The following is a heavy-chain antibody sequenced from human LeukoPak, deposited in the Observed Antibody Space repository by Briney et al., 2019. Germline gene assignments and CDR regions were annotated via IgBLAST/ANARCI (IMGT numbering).Heavy chain of an antibody. D-gene: IGHD3-9*01. V-gene: IGHV3-9*01. CDR1: GFTFDDYA. CDR2: ISWNSGSI. CDR3: AKGNYDILTGLFDY. Sequence: GGSLRLSCAASGFTFDDYAMHWVRQAPGKGLEWVSGISWNSGSIGYADSAKGRFTISRDNAKNSLYLQMNSLRAEDTALYYCAKGNYDILTGLFDYWGQGTLVTVSS. J-gene: IGHJ4*02.